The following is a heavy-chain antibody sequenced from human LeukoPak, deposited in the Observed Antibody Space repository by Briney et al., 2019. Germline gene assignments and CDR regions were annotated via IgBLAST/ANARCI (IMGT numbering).Heavy chain of an antibody. J-gene: IGHJ4*02. Sequence: GGSLRLSCAASGFTFRINGMNWVRQAPGKGLQWGSVIYSGGSTFYADSVKGRFTISRDNSKNTLYLQMNSLRAEDTAVYYCARGADSGYSSDNWGQGTLVSVSS. CDR1: GFTFRING. D-gene: IGHD3-9*01. CDR3: ARGADSGYSSDN. V-gene: IGHV3-66*01. CDR2: IYSGGST.